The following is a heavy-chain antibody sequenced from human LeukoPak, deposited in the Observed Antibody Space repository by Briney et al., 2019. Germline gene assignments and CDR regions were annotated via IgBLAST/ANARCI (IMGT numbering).Heavy chain of an antibody. V-gene: IGHV3-74*01. Sequence: PGGSLRLSCAASGFTFSNYWMHWVRQAPGKGLMWVSGIKGDGSTTIYADSVKGRFTISRDDAKNTLYMEVNSLRDEDTAVYYCVRRAGSGASYYFDYWGQGTLVTVSS. D-gene: IGHD1-26*01. CDR1: GFTFSNYW. J-gene: IGHJ4*02. CDR3: VRRAGSGASYYFDY. CDR2: IKGDGSTT.